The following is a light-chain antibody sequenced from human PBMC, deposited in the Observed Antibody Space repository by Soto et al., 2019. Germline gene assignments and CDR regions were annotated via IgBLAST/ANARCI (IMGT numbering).Light chain of an antibody. CDR1: QSVLYNSNNKNY. Sequence: DIVMTQSPDSLAVSLGERVTINCKSSQSVLYNSNNKNYLAWYQQKPGQPPKLLIYWASTRESGVPDRFSGSGSGTDFTLTISSLQAEDVAVYYCQQYYSNPETFGQGTRLEIK. V-gene: IGKV4-1*01. CDR2: WAS. J-gene: IGKJ2*01. CDR3: QQYYSNPET.